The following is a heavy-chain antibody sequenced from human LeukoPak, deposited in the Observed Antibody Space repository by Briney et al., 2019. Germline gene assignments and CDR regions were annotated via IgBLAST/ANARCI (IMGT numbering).Heavy chain of an antibody. CDR3: ARVWGLGGNSRSGYYFDY. CDR1: GGSFSGYY. CDR2: INHSGST. D-gene: IGHD4-23*01. J-gene: IGHJ4*02. V-gene: IGHV4-34*01. Sequence: PSETLSLTCAVYGGSFSGYYWSWIRQPPGKGLEWIGEINHSGSTNYNPSLKSRVIISVDTSKNQFSLKLSSVTAADTAVYYCARVWGLGGNSRSGYYFDYWGQGTLVTVSS.